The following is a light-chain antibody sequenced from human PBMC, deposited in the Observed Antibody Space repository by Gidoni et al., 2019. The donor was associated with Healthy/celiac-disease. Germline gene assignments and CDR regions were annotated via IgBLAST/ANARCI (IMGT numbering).Light chain of an antibody. V-gene: IGKV1-33*01. CDR3: QQYDNLPWT. CDR1: KDISNY. Sequence: DIQMTQSPSSLSASVGDRVTITRQASKDISNYLNWYQQKPGKAPKLLIYDASNLETGVPSRFSGSGSGTDFTFTISSLQPEDIATYYCQQYDNLPWTFGQGTKVEIK. CDR2: DAS. J-gene: IGKJ1*01.